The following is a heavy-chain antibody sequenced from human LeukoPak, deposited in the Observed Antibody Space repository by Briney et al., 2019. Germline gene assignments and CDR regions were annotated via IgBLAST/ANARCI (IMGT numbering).Heavy chain of an antibody. J-gene: IGHJ4*02. CDR1: GYTFTVYF. CDR2: INPNSGGT. D-gene: IGHD3-22*01. V-gene: IGHV1-2*02. CDR3: ARELNYDSSGYYFDY. Sequence: ASVKVSCTASGYTFTVYFMHWVRQAPGQGLEWMGWINPNSGGTNYAQNFQGRVTITRDTSISTAYMELSRLRSDDTAVHYCARELNYDSSGYYFDYWGQGTLVTVSS.